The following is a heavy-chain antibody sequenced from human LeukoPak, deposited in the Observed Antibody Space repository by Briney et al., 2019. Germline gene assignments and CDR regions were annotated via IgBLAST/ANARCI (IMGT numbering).Heavy chain of an antibody. CDR2: ISYDGSNK. Sequence: GGSLRLSCAASGITFRNYGMHWVRQAPGKGLEWVAVISYDGSNKYYADSVKGRFTISRDNSKNTLYLQMNSLRAEDTAVYYCARVPIYYYYGMDVWGQGTTVTVSS. CDR1: GITFRNYG. J-gene: IGHJ6*02. CDR3: ARVPIYYYYGMDV. V-gene: IGHV3-30*19.